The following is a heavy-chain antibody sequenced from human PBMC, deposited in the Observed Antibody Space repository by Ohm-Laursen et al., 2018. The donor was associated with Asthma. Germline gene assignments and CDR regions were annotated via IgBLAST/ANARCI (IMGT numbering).Heavy chain of an antibody. V-gene: IGHV4-30-4*01. CDR1: GGSISSGDYY. CDR2: IYYSGST. Sequence: SQTLSLTCTVSGGSISSGDYYWSWIRQPPGKGLEWIGYIYYSGSTYYNPSLKSRVTISVDTSKNQFSLKLSSVTAADTAVYYCARVGYDILTGYSSHAFDIWGQGTMVTVSS. D-gene: IGHD3-9*01. J-gene: IGHJ3*02. CDR3: ARVGYDILTGYSSHAFDI.